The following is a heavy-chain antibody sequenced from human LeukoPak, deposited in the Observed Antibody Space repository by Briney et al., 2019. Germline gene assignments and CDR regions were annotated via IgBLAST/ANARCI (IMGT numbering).Heavy chain of an antibody. J-gene: IGHJ6*02. CDR2: ISAYNGNT. CDR3: AREGILTGYYPPYYYYGMDV. Sequence: ASVKVSCKASGYTFTSYGISWVRQAPGQGLEWMGWISAYNGNTNYAQKFQGRVTTTRDTSISTAYMELSRLRSDDTAVYYCAREGILTGYYPPYYYYGMDVWGQGTTVTVSS. CDR1: GYTFTSYG. V-gene: IGHV1-18*01. D-gene: IGHD3-9*01.